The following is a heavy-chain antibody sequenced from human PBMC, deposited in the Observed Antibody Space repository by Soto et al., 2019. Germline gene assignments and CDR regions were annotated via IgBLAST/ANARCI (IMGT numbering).Heavy chain of an antibody. CDR1: GGTFSSYA. J-gene: IGHJ3*02. D-gene: IGHD5-18*01. Sequence: SVKVSCKSSGGTFSSYAISWVRQAPGQGLEWMGGIIPIFGTANYAQKLQGRVTITADESTSTAYMELSSLRSEDTAVYYCASLYSYGRTDAFDIWGQGTMVTVSS. CDR3: ASLYSYGRTDAFDI. V-gene: IGHV1-69*13. CDR2: IIPIFGTA.